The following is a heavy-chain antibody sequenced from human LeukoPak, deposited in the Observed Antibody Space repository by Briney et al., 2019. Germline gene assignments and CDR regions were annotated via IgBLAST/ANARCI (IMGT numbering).Heavy chain of an antibody. CDR3: ASLGGQRGNFYSYYYYRDV. D-gene: IGHD6-25*01. J-gene: IGHJ6*03. V-gene: IGHV4-39*01. Sequence: SDTLSLTCSVYDESLSGYYWGWIRQPPGKGLEWIGSIYYSGSTYYNPSLKSRVTISVDTSKNQFSLKLSSVTAADTAVYYCASLGGQRGNFYSYYYYRDVGGKGTRATASS. CDR1: DESLSGYY. CDR2: IYYSGST.